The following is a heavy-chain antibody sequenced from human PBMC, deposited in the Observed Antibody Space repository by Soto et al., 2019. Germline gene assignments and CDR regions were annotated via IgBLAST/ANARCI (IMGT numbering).Heavy chain of an antibody. CDR2: IWYDGSNK. CDR3: ARAKSIAARPAYYYYYYYMDV. V-gene: IGHV3-33*01. J-gene: IGHJ6*03. Sequence: GGSLRLSCAASGFTFSSYGMHWVRQAPGKGLEWVAVIWYDGSNKYYADSVKGRFTISRDNSKNTLYLQMNSLRAEDTAVYYCARAKSIAARPAYYYYYYYMDVWGKGTTVTVSS. D-gene: IGHD6-6*01. CDR1: GFTFSSYG.